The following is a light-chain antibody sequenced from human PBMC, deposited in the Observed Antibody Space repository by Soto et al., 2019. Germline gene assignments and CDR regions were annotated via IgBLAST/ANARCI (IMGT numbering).Light chain of an antibody. CDR2: DAS. V-gene: IGKV1-5*01. CDR1: QSISSW. CDR3: QHYGGMWT. Sequence: DIQMAQSPSTLSAPAGDGVTITCRASQSISSWLAWYQHKPGKAPKLLIYDASNLESGVPSRFSGSRSGTEFILTISSLQPDDFATYYCQHYGGMWTFGQGTKVDIK. J-gene: IGKJ1*01.